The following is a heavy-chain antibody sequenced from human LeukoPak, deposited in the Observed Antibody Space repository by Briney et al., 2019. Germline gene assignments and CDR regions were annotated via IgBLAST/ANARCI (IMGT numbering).Heavy chain of an antibody. CDR3: AKGALITIFGVVPDY. Sequence: GGSLRLSCAASGFTFSSYFMTWVRQAPGKGLEWVSAISGSGDDTYYADSVKGRFTISRDNSKNTLYVQMNSLRAEDTAVYYCAKGALITIFGVVPDYWGQGTLVTVSS. CDR2: ISGSGDDT. CDR1: GFTFSSYF. D-gene: IGHD3-3*01. J-gene: IGHJ4*02. V-gene: IGHV3-23*01.